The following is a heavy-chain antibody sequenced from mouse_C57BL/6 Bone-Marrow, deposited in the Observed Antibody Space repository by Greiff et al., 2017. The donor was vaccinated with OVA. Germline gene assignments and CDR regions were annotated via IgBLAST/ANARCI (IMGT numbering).Heavy chain of an antibody. Sequence: VQLQQSGPGLVKPSQSLSLTCSVTGYSITSGYYWNWIRQFPGNKLEWMGYISYDGSNNYNPSLKNRISITRDTSKNQFFLKLNSVTTEDTATYYCAREEGGSSFYWYFDVWRTGTTVTVSS. V-gene: IGHV3-6*01. CDR2: ISYDGSN. D-gene: IGHD1-1*01. J-gene: IGHJ1*03. CDR1: GYSITSGYY. CDR3: AREEGGSSFYWYFDV.